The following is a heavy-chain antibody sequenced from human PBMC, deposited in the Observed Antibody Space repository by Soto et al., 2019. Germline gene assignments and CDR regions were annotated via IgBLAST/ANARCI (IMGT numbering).Heavy chain of an antibody. Sequence: GESLEISCKASGYSFTTYWIGWVRQMPGKGLEWMGIIYPGDSDTRYSPSFQGQVTISADKSISTAYLQWSSLQASDTAMYYCARLEMGAAVGTWSIDYWGQGTVVTVSS. CDR2: IYPGDSDT. D-gene: IGHD6-13*01. J-gene: IGHJ4*02. CDR1: GYSFTTYW. CDR3: ARLEMGAAVGTWSIDY. V-gene: IGHV5-51*01.